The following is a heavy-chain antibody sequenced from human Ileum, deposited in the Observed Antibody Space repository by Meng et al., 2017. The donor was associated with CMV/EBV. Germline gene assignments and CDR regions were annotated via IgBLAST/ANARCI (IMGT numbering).Heavy chain of an antibody. J-gene: IGHJ5*02. CDR2: IYYSGST. V-gene: IGHV4-31*03. Sequence: SETLSLTCTVSGGSISSGGYYWSWIRQHPGKGLEWIGYIYYSGSTYYNPSLKSRVTISVDTSKNQFSLKLSSVTAADTAVYYCARDGRLGAMGGNWFDPWGQGTLVTVSS. D-gene: IGHD1-26*01. CDR1: GGSISSGGYY. CDR3: ARDGRLGAMGGNWFDP.